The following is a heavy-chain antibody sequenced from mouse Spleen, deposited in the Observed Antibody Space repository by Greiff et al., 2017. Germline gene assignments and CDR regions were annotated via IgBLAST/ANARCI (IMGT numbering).Heavy chain of an antibody. J-gene: IGHJ2*01. CDR3: AREGITTVADY. CDR2: IYPRSGNT. CDR1: GYTFTSYG. Sequence: QVQLKESGAELARPGASVKLSCKASGYTFTSYGISWVKQRTGQGLEWIGEIYPRSGNTYYNEKFKGKATLTADKSSSTAYMELRSLTSEDSAVYFCAREGITTVADYWGQGTTLTVSS. D-gene: IGHD1-1*01. V-gene: IGHV1-81*01.